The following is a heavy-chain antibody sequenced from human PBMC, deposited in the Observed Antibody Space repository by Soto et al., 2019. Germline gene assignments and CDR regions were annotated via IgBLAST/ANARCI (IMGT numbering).Heavy chain of an antibody. CDR2: IVVGSGNT. Sequence: SVKVSCKASGFTFTSSAVQWVRQARGQRLEWIGWIVVGSGNTNYAQKFQERVTITRDMSTSTAYMELSSLRSEDTAVYYCAAPSRCSYLSLDYCGQGTLVTVSS. CDR1: GFTFTSSA. V-gene: IGHV1-58*01. D-gene: IGHD1-26*01. J-gene: IGHJ4*02. CDR3: AAPSRCSYLSLDY.